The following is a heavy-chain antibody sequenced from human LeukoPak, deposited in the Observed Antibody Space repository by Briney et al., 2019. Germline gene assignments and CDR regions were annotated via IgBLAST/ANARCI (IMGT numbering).Heavy chain of an antibody. CDR3: ARHGCSGTSCSIDY. CDR2: IYYGGNT. V-gene: IGHV4-39*01. J-gene: IGHJ4*02. D-gene: IGHD2-2*01. Sequence: SPSETLSLTCAVYGGSFSGYFWGWIRQPPGKGLEWIGSIYYGGNTYYNPSLESRVTISVDTSKNQFSLKLSSVTAADTAVFYCARHGCSGTSCSIDYWGQETLVTVSS. CDR1: GGSFSGYF.